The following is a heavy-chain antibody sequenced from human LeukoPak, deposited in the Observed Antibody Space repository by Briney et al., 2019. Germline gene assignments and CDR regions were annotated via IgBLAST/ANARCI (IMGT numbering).Heavy chain of an antibody. D-gene: IGHD3-3*01. CDR2: INHSGST. V-gene: IGHV4-34*01. Sequence: SETLSLTCAVYGGSFSGYYWSWIRQPPGKGLEWIGEINHSGSTNYNPSLKSRVTISVDTSKNQFSLKLSSVTAADTAVYYCARILGGGAAPQNWFDPWGQGTLVTVSS. J-gene: IGHJ5*02. CDR1: GGSFSGYY. CDR3: ARILGGGAAPQNWFDP.